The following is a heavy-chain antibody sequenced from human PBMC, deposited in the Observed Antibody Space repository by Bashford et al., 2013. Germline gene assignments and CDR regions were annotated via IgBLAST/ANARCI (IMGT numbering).Heavy chain of an antibody. Sequence: WVRQMPGKGLEWMGIIYPGDSDTRYSPSFQGQVTISADKSISTAYLQWSSLKASDTAMYYCARRRRMAIDAFDIWGQGTMVTVSS. J-gene: IGHJ3*02. CDR2: IYPGDSDT. CDR3: ARRRRMAIDAFDI. D-gene: IGHD5-24*01. V-gene: IGHV5-51*01.